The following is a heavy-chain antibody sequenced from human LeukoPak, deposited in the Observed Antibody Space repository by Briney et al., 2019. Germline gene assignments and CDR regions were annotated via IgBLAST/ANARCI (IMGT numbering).Heavy chain of an antibody. V-gene: IGHV3-7*03. J-gene: IGHJ4*02. CDR2: IKQDGSDK. CDR1: GFTFSTYA. Sequence: PGGSLRLSCAASGFTFSTYAMHWVRQAPGKGLEWVANIKQDGSDKYYLTSVRGRFTISRDNAENSLFLQMNSLRVEDTAVYYCARGGGHLDCWGQGTLVTVSS. D-gene: IGHD4-23*01. CDR3: ARGGGHLDC.